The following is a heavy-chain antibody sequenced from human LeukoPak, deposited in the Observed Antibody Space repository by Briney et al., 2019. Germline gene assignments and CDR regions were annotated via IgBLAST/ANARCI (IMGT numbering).Heavy chain of an antibody. CDR3: AKTPHRNHRCYFDH. CDR2: ISYDESNK. CDR1: GFTFSSYG. D-gene: IGHD1-14*01. J-gene: IGHJ4*02. V-gene: IGHV3-30*18. Sequence: PGGSLRLSCAASGFTFSSYGMHWVRQAPGKGLEWVAIISYDESNKYYADSVKGRFTISRDNSKNTLYLQMNSLRAEDTAVYYCAKTPHRNHRCYFDHWGQGTLVNVSS.